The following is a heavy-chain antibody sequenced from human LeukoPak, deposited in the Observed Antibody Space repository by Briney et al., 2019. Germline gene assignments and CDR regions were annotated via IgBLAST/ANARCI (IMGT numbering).Heavy chain of an antibody. Sequence: GASVKVSCKASGYTFTSYDINWVRQAPGQGLEWMGWMNPNSGNTGYAQKFQGRVTMTRNTSISTAYMELSSLRSEDTAVYYCARDRPYYYYYGMDVWGQGTTVTVSS. D-gene: IGHD6-6*01. CDR3: ARDRPYYYYYGMDV. CDR1: GYTFTSYD. CDR2: MNPNSGNT. V-gene: IGHV1-8*01. J-gene: IGHJ6*02.